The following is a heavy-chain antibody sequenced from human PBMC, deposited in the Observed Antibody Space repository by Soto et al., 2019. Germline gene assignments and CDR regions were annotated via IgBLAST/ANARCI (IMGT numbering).Heavy chain of an antibody. D-gene: IGHD6-13*01. J-gene: IGHJ4*02. Sequence: PGGSLRLSCAASGFTFNDYAMAWVRQAPGKGLEWVSSISGSGGHSSYSDSVKGRFTISRDSVKNMLSLDMSDLRAEDTAVYYCAKDCRRLAVSGSAFDSWGQGALVTVSS. CDR2: ISGSGGHS. CDR1: GFTFNDYA. V-gene: IGHV3-23*01. CDR3: AKDCRRLAVSGSAFDS.